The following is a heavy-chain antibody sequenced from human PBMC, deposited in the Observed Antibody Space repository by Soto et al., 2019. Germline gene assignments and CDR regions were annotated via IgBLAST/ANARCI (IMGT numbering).Heavy chain of an antibody. D-gene: IGHD3-10*01. CDR2: ISGGSSVT. J-gene: IGHJ4*02. CDR1: GFTFSDYA. CDR3: AKVLSKNYYYPFDF. V-gene: IGHV3-23*01. Sequence: GGSLILSCTXSGFTFSDYAMTWVRQAPGKGLEWVSTISGGSSVTYYGDSVKGRFTISRDNAKKTLFLQLNRLSAEDTATYYCAKVLSKNYYYPFDFWGQGTQITVSS.